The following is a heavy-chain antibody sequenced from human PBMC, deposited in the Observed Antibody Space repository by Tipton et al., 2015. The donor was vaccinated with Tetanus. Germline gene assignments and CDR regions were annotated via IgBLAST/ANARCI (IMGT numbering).Heavy chain of an antibody. CDR2: ISSNGVPT. CDR1: GFNFDDYV. Sequence: SLRLSCTASGFNFDDYVMHWVRQAPGKGLEWVSGISSNGVPTGFAESVKGRFSVSRDSDRNSLYLEMNNLRPEDTAFYYCAKAGVRGALNSGFVSWGRGTLVAVSS. CDR3: AKAGVRGALNSGFVS. D-gene: IGHD3-10*02. J-gene: IGHJ5*01. V-gene: IGHV3-9*01.